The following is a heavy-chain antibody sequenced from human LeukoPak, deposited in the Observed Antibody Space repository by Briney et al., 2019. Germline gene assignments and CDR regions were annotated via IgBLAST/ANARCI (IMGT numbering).Heavy chain of an antibody. J-gene: IGHJ3*02. CDR2: ISSSGSTI. CDR1: GFTFSSYE. Sequence: PGGSLRLSCAASGFTFSSYEMNWVRQAPGKGLEWVSYISSSGSTIYYADSVKGRFTISRDNAKNSLYLQMNSLRAEDTAVYYCATITMARGTDAFDIWGQGTMVTVPS. D-gene: IGHD3-10*01. V-gene: IGHV3-48*03. CDR3: ATITMARGTDAFDI.